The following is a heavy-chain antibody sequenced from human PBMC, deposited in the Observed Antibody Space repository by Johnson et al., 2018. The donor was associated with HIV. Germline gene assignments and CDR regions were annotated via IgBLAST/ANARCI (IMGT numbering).Heavy chain of an antibody. Sequence: VQLVESGGGLIQPGGSLRLSCAASGFTFDDYGMSWVRQAPGKGLEWVSAISGSGGSTYYADSVKGRFTISRDNSKNTLYLQMNSLRAEDTAVYYCAKDRSMDDAFDVWGQGTMVTVSS. CDR1: GFTFDDYG. CDR3: AKDRSMDDAFDV. V-gene: IGHV3-23*04. CDR2: ISGSGGST. D-gene: IGHD1-26*01. J-gene: IGHJ3*01.